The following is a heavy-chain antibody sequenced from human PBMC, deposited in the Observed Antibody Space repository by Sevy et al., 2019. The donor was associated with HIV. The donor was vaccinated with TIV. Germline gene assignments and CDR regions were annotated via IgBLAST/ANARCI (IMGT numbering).Heavy chain of an antibody. D-gene: IGHD1-26*01. CDR3: VRALLKADSL. J-gene: IGHJ4*02. CDR2: IKEDGSTK. Sequence: GALRPSWSGSGFNFKSHLVLLVRQGPGKGTGGGAKIKEDGSTKYHLDSVKGRFTISVDNAENSAFLQMNSLRVEDTAVYYCVRALLKADSLWGQGTLVTVSS. V-gene: IGHV3-7*02. CDR1: GFNFKSHL.